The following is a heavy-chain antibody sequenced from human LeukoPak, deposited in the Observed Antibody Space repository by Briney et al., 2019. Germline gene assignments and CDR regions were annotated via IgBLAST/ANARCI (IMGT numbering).Heavy chain of an antibody. CDR3: ARVKAVVTPWVFDY. Sequence: SETLSLTCTVSGGSISSSSYYWGWIRQPPGKGLEWIGSIYYSGSTYYNPSLKSRVTISVDTSKNQFSLKLSSVTAADTAVYFCARVKAVVTPWVFDYWGQGSLVTVSS. J-gene: IGHJ4*02. CDR1: GGSISSSSYY. D-gene: IGHD4-23*01. CDR2: IYYSGST. V-gene: IGHV4-39*07.